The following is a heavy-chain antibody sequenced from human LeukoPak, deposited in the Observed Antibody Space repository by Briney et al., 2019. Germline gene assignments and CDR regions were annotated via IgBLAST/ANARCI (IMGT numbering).Heavy chain of an antibody. CDR3: ARRYGSGRPYFDQ. D-gene: IGHD3-10*01. V-gene: IGHV4-59*01. CDR2: IYYSGST. J-gene: IGHJ4*02. CDR1: GGSISGYY. Sequence: PSETLSLTCTVSGGSISGYYWSWIRQPPGKGLEWIGYIYYSGSTNYNPSLKSRVTISVDTSKNQFSLKLRSVSAADTAVYYCARRYGSGRPYFDQWGQGTLVTVSS.